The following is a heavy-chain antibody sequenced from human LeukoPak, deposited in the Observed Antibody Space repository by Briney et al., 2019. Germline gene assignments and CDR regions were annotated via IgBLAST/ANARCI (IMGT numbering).Heavy chain of an antibody. CDR3: ATGGDRPGAFDI. J-gene: IGHJ3*02. D-gene: IGHD3-16*01. V-gene: IGHV4-59*01. CDR1: SGSISSYY. CDR2: IYYSGST. Sequence: PETLSLTCTVSSGSISSYYWSWIRQPPGKGLEWIGYIYYSGSTNYNPSLKSRVTISVDTSKNQFSLKLSSVTAADTAVYYCATGGDRPGAFDIWGQGTMVTVSS.